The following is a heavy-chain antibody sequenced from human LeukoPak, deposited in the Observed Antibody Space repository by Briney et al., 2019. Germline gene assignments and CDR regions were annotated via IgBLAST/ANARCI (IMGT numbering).Heavy chain of an antibody. CDR1: GYTFTSYD. Sequence: ASVKVSCKASGYTFTSYDISWVRQAPGQGLEWMGWISTYNGNTNYAQKLQGRVTMTTDTITTTAYMELRSLRSDDTAVYYCARDHSGNWFDPWGQGTLVTASS. D-gene: IGHD1-26*01. J-gene: IGHJ5*02. V-gene: IGHV1-18*01. CDR2: ISTYNGNT. CDR3: ARDHSGNWFDP.